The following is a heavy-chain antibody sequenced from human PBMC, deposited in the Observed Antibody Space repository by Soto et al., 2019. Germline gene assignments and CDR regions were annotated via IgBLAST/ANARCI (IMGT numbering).Heavy chain of an antibody. V-gene: IGHV1-3*01. Sequence: ASVKVSCKASGHTFTSYAMHWVRQAPGQRLEWMGWINAGNGNTKYSQKFQGRVTITRDTSASTAYMELSSLRSEDTAVYYCARRGYYYDSSGYCFDAFDIWGQGTMVTVSS. CDR2: INAGNGNT. D-gene: IGHD3-22*01. CDR3: ARRGYYYDSSGYCFDAFDI. J-gene: IGHJ3*02. CDR1: GHTFTSYA.